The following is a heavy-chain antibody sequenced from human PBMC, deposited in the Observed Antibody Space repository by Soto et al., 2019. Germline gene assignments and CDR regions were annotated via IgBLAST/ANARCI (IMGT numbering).Heavy chain of an antibody. CDR2: IHPNSGVT. D-gene: IGHD1-1*01. Sequence: SVKVSFKAARYTFTDYYMHWVRQSPGQGLEWMGWIHPNSGVTKFPQKFQGRVIMTRDTSISTVYMELSRLTSDDTAVYYCARAGLTTLELAPTYWGQGTLVTVSS. J-gene: IGHJ4*02. V-gene: IGHV1-2*02. CDR3: ARAGLTTLELAPTY. CDR1: RYTFTDYY.